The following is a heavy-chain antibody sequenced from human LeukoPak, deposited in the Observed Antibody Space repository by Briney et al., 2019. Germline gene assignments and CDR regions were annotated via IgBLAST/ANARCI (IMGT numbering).Heavy chain of an antibody. V-gene: IGHV3-48*03. CDR3: ARVPFWQWLGYFDY. J-gene: IGHJ4*02. CDR2: ISSSGSTI. CDR1: GFTFSSYE. D-gene: IGHD6-19*01. Sequence: GGSLRLSCAASGFTFSSYEMNWVRQAPGKGLEWVSYISSSGSTIYYAESVKGRFTISRDNAKNSLYLQMNSLRAEDTAVYYCARVPFWQWLGYFDYWGQGTLVTVSS.